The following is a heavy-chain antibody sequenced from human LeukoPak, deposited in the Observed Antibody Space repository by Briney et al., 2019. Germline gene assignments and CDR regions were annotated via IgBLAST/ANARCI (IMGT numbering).Heavy chain of an antibody. CDR1: GFTFSSYG. J-gene: IGHJ6*03. CDR2: IWYDGNNK. CDR3: ANSPKYYYYMDV. V-gene: IGHV3-33*06. Sequence: GGSLRLSCAASGFTFSSYGMHWVRQAPGKGLEWVAVIWYDGNNKYYADSVKGRFTISRDNSKNTLYLQMNSLRAEDTAVYYCANSPKYYYYMDVWGKGTTVTVSS. D-gene: IGHD2/OR15-2a*01.